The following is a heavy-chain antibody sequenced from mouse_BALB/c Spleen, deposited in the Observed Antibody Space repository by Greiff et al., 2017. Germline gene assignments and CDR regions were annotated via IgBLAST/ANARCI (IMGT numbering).Heavy chain of an antibody. D-gene: IGHD1-1*01. CDR2: INPSSGYT. CDR1: GYTFTSYT. Sequence: VQLQESGAELARPGASVKMSCKASGYTFTSYTMHWVKQRPGQGLEWIGYINPSSGYTNYNQKFKDKATLTADKSSSTAYMQLSSLTSEDSAVYYCARPYYYGSSYGWYFDVWGAGTTVTVSS. CDR3: ARPYYYGSSYGWYFDV. V-gene: IGHV1-4*01. J-gene: IGHJ1*01.